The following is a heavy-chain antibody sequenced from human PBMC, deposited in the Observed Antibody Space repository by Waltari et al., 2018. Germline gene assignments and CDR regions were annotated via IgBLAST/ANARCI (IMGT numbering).Heavy chain of an antibody. V-gene: IGHV3-15*01. CDR2: IKSKGSGETT. CDR3: AHDRNFYLSRHDF. Sequence: EVQVVESGGGLVKPGESLRLSCSVSGLTFTAAWMSWVRQAPGKGLEWVGRIKSKGSGETTDYAAPVKARFTIARDDSQKTIYLQMHSLKTDDTAVYYCAHDRNFYLSRHDFWGQGTLVTVSS. J-gene: IGHJ4*02. CDR1: GLTFTAAW. D-gene: IGHD1-7*01.